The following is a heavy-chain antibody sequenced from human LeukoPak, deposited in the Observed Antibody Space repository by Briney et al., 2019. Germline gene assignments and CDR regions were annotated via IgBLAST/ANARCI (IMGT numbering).Heavy chain of an antibody. CDR1: GGSISSSNYY. V-gene: IGHV4-61*01. D-gene: IGHD5-24*01. CDR3: ARDRDGYNLFDY. CDR2: IYYSGST. J-gene: IGHJ4*02. Sequence: SETLSLTCTFSGGSISSSNYYWGWIRQPPGKGLEWIGYIYYSGSTNYNPSLKSRVTISVDTSKNQFSLKLSSVTAADTAVYYCARDRDGYNLFDYWGQGTLVTVSS.